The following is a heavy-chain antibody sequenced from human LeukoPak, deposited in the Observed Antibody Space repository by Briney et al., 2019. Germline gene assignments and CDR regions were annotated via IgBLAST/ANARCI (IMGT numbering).Heavy chain of an antibody. J-gene: IGHJ4*02. CDR1: GFTFSNYA. V-gene: IGHV3-64*04. Sequence: GGSLRLSCSASGFTFSNYAMHWVRQAPGKGLEYISAISSNGGSTYYADSVKGRFTISRDNAKNSLYLQMNSLRAEDTAIYYCTREGSYYFDYWGQGTLVTVSS. CDR2: ISSNGGST. CDR3: TREGSYYFDY.